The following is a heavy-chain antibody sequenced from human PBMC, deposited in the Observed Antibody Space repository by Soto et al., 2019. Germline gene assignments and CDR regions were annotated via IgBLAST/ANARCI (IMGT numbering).Heavy chain of an antibody. D-gene: IGHD3-10*01. V-gene: IGHV2-5*02. Sequence: QITLKESGPTLVKPTQTLTLTCTFSGLSLSTSGEGVGWIRQPPGKALEWLALIYWDDDKHYSPSLKSRLTTTKHPSKNLVVLTMTNMDPVDTATYYCAHRLYSFYFGSGSYEGFDYWGQGTLVTVSS. CDR1: GLSLSTSGEG. CDR3: AHRLYSFYFGSGSYEGFDY. J-gene: IGHJ4*02. CDR2: IYWDDDK.